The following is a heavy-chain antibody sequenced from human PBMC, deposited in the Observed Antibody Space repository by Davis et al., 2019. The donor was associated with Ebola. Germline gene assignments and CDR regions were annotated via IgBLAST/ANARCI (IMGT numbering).Heavy chain of an antibody. CDR3: ARLGSVSYNY. V-gene: IGHV4-34*01. CDR2: INHSGST. CDR1: GGSFSGYY. Sequence: PSETLSLTCAVYGGSFSGYYWSWIRQPPGKGLEWIGEINHSGSTNYNPSLKSRVTISVDTSKNQFSLKLSSVTAADTAVYYCARLGSVSYNYWGQGTLVTVSS. D-gene: IGHD3-10*01. J-gene: IGHJ4*02.